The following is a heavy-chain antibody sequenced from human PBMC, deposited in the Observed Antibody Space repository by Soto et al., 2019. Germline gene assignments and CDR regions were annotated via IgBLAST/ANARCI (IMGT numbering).Heavy chain of an antibody. D-gene: IGHD6-13*01. CDR1: GFVFEMYW. J-gene: IGHJ4*02. CDR3: TRGPRPSSVGTRAF. CDR2: ISDDGART. V-gene: IGHV3-74*01. Sequence: GGSLRLSCAASGFVFEMYWMHWVRQTPGKGPEWVSRISDDGARTDYADSVKGRFTISRDNAKNSLYLQMNSLRAEDTAVYYCTRGPRPSSVGTRAFWGLGALDTVSS.